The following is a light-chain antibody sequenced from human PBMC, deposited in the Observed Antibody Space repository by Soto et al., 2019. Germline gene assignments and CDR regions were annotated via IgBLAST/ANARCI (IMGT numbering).Light chain of an antibody. J-gene: IGLJ2*01. CDR1: SSNFGAGYD. CDR3: QSYGSGLCGLV. V-gene: IGLV1-40*01. CDR2: GNT. Sequence: QSVLTQPPSVSGAPGQRVTISCTGSSSNFGAGYDVHWYQQLPGTAPKILIYGNTNRPSGVPDRFSGSKSGTSASLAITGLQAEDEADYYCQSYGSGLCGLVFGGGTKLTVL.